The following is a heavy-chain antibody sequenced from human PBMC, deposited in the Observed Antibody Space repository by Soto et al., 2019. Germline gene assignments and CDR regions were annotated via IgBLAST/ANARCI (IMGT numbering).Heavy chain of an antibody. CDR3: ARGTYYQSSPFAS. V-gene: IGHV4-31*03. CDR2: MFNSGIS. D-gene: IGHD2-21*01. Sequence: SETLSLTCTVSGGSINSGGYFWSWIRQHPGKGLEWIGYMFNSGISHCNPSLKSRLTMSVDASKNQFSLSLSSVTVADSAVYFCARGTYYQSSPFASWGQGIMVTVSS. CDR1: GGSINSGGYF. J-gene: IGHJ4*02.